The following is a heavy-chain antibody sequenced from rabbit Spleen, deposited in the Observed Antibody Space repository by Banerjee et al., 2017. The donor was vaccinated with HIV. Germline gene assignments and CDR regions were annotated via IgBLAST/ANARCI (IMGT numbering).Heavy chain of an antibody. CDR3: ARDTGSSFSSYGMDL. Sequence: QSLEESGGDLVKPGASLTLTCTASGVSFTNNNYMCWVRQAPGKGLEWIACIDTGRSGFTYFASWAKGRFTISKTSSTTVTLRMTSLTAADTATYFCARDTGSSFSSYGMDLWGPGTLVTVS. CDR1: GVSFTNNNY. V-gene: IGHV1S40*01. CDR2: IDTGRSGFT. D-gene: IGHD8-1*01. J-gene: IGHJ6*01.